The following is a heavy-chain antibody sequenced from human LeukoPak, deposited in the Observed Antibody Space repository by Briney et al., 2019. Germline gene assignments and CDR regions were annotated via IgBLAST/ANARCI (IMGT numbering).Heavy chain of an antibody. CDR3: ARLRYRSGYYSDY. Sequence: QPGRSLRLSCAASGFTFSSYGMHWVRQPPGKGLEWVAVIWNDGSNKYYADSVKGRFTISRDNSKNTLYLQMDSLRAEDTAMFYCARLRYRSGYYSDYWGQGTLVTVSS. CDR2: IWNDGSNK. J-gene: IGHJ4*02. CDR1: GFTFSSYG. V-gene: IGHV3-33*01. D-gene: IGHD3-22*01.